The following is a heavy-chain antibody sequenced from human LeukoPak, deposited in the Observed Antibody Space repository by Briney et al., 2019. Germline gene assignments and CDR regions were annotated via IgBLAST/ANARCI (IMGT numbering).Heavy chain of an antibody. CDR1: GGTFSSYA. Sequence: GASVKVSCKASGGTFSSYAISWVRQAPGQGLEWMGGIIPIFGTANYAQKFQGRVTITADKSTSTAYMELSSLRSEDTAVYYCARRKVYYDSSGYYYGFDYWGQGTLVTVSS. CDR3: ARRKVYYDSSGYYYGFDY. D-gene: IGHD3-22*01. J-gene: IGHJ4*02. CDR2: IIPIFGTA. V-gene: IGHV1-69*06.